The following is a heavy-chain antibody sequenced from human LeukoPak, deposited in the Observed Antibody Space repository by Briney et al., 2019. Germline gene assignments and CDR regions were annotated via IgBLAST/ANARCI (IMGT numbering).Heavy chain of an antibody. V-gene: IGHV3-23*01. CDR1: GFTFSNYA. CDR2: ITGGGSGI. Sequence: PGGSLRLSCAASGFTFSNYAMSWVRQAPGKGLEWVSDITGGGSGIYYADSMKSRFTISRDNSKNTLYLQINSLRAEDTAVYYCAKWGDYDVLTGYYVSDYWGQGTLVTVSS. CDR3: AKWGDYDVLTGYYVSDY. J-gene: IGHJ4*02. D-gene: IGHD3-9*01.